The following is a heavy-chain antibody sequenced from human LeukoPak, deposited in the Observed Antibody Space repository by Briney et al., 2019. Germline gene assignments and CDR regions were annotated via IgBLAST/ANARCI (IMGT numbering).Heavy chain of an antibody. CDR3: AISPGGIAAAGIATGGY. CDR2: ITSSGSTI. Sequence: SGGSLRLSCVASGFTFSSYSMNWVRQAPGKGLEWVSYITSSGSTIYYADSVKGRFTISRDNAKNSLYLQMNSLRAEDTAVYYCAISPGGIAAAGIATGGYWGQGTLATVSS. J-gene: IGHJ4*02. V-gene: IGHV3-48*04. D-gene: IGHD6-13*01. CDR1: GFTFSSYS.